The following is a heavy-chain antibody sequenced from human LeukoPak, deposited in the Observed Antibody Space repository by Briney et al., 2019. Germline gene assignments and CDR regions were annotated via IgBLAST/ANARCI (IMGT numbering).Heavy chain of an antibody. CDR2: INHSGST. V-gene: IGHV4-34*01. J-gene: IGHJ3*02. D-gene: IGHD4-23*01. CDR1: GGSFSGYY. Sequence: SETLSLTCAVYGGSFSGYYWSWIRQPPGKGLEWIGEINHSGSTNYNPSLKSRVTISVDTSKNQFSLKLSSVTAADTAVYYCAREYGGHRVAFDIWGQGTMVTVSS. CDR3: AREYGGHRVAFDI.